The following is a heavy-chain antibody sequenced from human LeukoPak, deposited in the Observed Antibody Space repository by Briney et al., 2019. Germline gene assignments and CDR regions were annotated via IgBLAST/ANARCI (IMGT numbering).Heavy chain of an antibody. CDR1: GYTFTSYY. V-gene: IGHV1-69*13. Sequence: SVTVSCTASGYTFTSYYMHWVRQAPGQGLEWMGGIIPIFGTANYAQKFQGRVTITADESTSTAYMELSSLRSEDTAVYYCAREEGHYDFWSGYTNWFDPWGQGTLVTVSS. J-gene: IGHJ5*02. D-gene: IGHD3-3*01. CDR2: IIPIFGTA. CDR3: AREEGHYDFWSGYTNWFDP.